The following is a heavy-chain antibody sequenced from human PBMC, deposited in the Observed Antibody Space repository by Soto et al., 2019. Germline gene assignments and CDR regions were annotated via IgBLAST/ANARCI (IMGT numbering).Heavy chain of an antibody. V-gene: IGHV4-34*02. D-gene: IGHD6-13*01. CDR2: INHSGST. CDR1: GGSFSGYY. J-gene: IGHJ4*02. CDR3: ARPAIAAVVSAFDY. Sequence: QVQLQQWGAGLLKPSETLSLTCAVNGGSFSGYYWSWIRQPPGKGLEWIGEINHSGSTNYNPSLKRRVPISVDTSKNPSSRKLSSVPAADTAVYYCARPAIAAVVSAFDYWGQGTLVTVSS.